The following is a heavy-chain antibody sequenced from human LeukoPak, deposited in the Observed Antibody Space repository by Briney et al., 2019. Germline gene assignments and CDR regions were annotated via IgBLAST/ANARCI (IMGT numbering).Heavy chain of an antibody. CDR2: FDPEDGET. CDR1: GYTLTELS. J-gene: IGHJ4*02. D-gene: IGHD6-19*01. V-gene: IGHV1-24*01. Sequence: ASVKVSCKVSGYTLTELSMHWVRQAPGKGLEWMGGFDPEDGETIYAQKFQGRVTMTEDTSTDTAYMELSSLRSEDTAVYYCARQGGVRIAVAGTWVYWGQGTLVTVSS. CDR3: ARQGGVRIAVAGTWVY.